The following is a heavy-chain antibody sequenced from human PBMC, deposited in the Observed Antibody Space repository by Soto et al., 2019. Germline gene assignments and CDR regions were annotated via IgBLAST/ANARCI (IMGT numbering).Heavy chain of an antibody. CDR1: GFTFDDYA. D-gene: IGHD5-12*01. CDR2: ISWNSGSI. V-gene: IGHV3-9*01. Sequence: EVQLVESGGGLVQPGRSLRLSCAASGFTFDDYAMHWVRQAPGKGLEWVSGISWNSGSIGYADSVKGRFTISRDNAKNALYLQMNSLRAEDTALYYCAKDIVAEAQGLFAYWGQGTLVTVSS. CDR3: AKDIVAEAQGLFAY. J-gene: IGHJ4*02.